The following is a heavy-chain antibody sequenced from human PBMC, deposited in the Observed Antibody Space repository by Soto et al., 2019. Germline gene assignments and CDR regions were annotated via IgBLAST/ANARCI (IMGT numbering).Heavy chain of an antibody. J-gene: IGHJ6*02. Sequence: GEALKISFKGSGYSVTSYWIGCVLQMPGKGLEWMGIIYPGDSDTRYSPSFQGQVIISADKSISTAYLQWSSLKASDTAMYYCARATMVRSYYYYGMDVWGQGTTVTVSS. CDR2: IYPGDSDT. V-gene: IGHV5-51*01. CDR3: ARATMVRSYYYYGMDV. CDR1: GYSVTSYW. D-gene: IGHD3-10*01.